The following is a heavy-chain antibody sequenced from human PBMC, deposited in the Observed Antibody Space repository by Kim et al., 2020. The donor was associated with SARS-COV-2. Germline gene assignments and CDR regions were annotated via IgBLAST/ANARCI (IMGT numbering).Heavy chain of an antibody. J-gene: IGHJ5*02. V-gene: IGHV3-9*01. Sequence: ESVKGRFTITRDNAKNSLYLQMNSLRAEDTALYYCAKDILTTLGGNWFDPWGQGTLVTVSS. D-gene: IGHD3-10*01. CDR3: AKDILTTLGGNWFDP.